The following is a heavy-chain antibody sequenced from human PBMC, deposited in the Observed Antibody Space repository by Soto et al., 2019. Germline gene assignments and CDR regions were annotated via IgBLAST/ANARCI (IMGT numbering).Heavy chain of an antibody. Sequence: QVQLQVSCQGLMKPSGTLSLTFAVSGGSITSNWWSWVRQPPGKGLEGIAEIFHTGSANYNPSLMSRLTISMDKSKNHLSLNLISVTAADTAVYYCARHIAVSGTCGFDHWGQGTLVTVSS. D-gene: IGHD2-21*01. V-gene: IGHV4-4*02. J-gene: IGHJ4*02. CDR2: IFHTGSA. CDR3: ARHIAVSGTCGFDH. CDR1: GGSITSNW.